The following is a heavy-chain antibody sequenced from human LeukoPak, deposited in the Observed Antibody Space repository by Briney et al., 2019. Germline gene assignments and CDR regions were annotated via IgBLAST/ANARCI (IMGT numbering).Heavy chain of an antibody. CDR2: IYPGDSDT. CDR1: GYSFTSYW. V-gene: IGHV5-51*01. J-gene: IGHJ4*02. Sequence: GESLKISCKGSGYSFTSYWIGWMRQMPGKGLEWMGIIYPGDSDTRYSPSFQGQVTISADKSISTAYLQWSSLKASDTAMYYCARQARYYDFWSGYHYFDYWGQGTLVTVSS. CDR3: ARQARYYDFWSGYHYFDY. D-gene: IGHD3-3*01.